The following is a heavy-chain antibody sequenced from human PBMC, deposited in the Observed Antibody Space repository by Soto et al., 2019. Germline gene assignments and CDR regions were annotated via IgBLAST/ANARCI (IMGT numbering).Heavy chain of an antibody. CDR1: GFAFSNAW. CDR2: IKSKTDGGTT. D-gene: IGHD3-22*01. J-gene: IGHJ4*02. Sequence: GGSLRLSCAASGFAFSNAWMSWVRQAPGKGLEWVGRIKSKTDGGTTDYAAPVKGRFTISRDDSKNTLYLQMNSLKTEDTAVYYCTTDRKVVVTGFDYCGQGTLVTVSS. CDR3: TTDRKVVVTGFDY. V-gene: IGHV3-15*01.